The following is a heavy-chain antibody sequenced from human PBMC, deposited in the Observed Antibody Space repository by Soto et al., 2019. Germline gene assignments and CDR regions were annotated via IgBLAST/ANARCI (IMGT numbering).Heavy chain of an antibody. CDR3: ARGRGWRDY. CDR1: GSSFTSYD. V-gene: IGHV1-8*01. D-gene: IGHD6-19*01. CDR2: MDPKTGNT. Sequence: GASVKVSCKASGSSFTSYDINWVRQATGQGLEWMGWMDPKTGNTDYGQKFQGRVTMTRNTSISTAYMELRSLTSEDTAVYYCARGRGWRDYWGQGTLVTVSS. J-gene: IGHJ4*02.